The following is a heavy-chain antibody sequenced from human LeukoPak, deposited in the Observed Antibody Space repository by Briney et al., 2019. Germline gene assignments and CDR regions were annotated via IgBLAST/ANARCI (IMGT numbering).Heavy chain of an antibody. CDR1: GFTFSSYW. D-gene: IGHD3-3*01. V-gene: IGHV3-21*01. CDR2: INSSSSYI. J-gene: IGHJ6*02. CDR3: AREGNGYYDFWSGFPLDYYYGMDV. Sequence: GGSLRLSCAASGFTFSSYWMSWVRQAPGKGLEWVSSINSSSSYIYYADSVKGRFTISRDNAKNSLYLQMNSLRAEDTAVYYCAREGNGYYDFWSGFPLDYYYGMDVWGQGTTVTVSS.